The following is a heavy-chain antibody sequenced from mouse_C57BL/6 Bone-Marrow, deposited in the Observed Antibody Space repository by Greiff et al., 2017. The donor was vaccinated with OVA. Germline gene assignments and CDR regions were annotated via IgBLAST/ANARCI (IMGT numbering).Heavy chain of an antibody. CDR1: GFTFSIYA. CDR3: ARGNAGYVWYFDV. CDR2: ISDGGSYT. V-gene: IGHV5-4*03. Sequence: EVNLVESGGGLVKPGGSLKLSCAASGFTFSIYAMSWVRQTPEKRLEWVATISDGGSYTYYPDNVKGRFTISRDNAKNNLYLQMSHLKSEDTAMYYCARGNAGYVWYFDVWGTGTTVTVSS. J-gene: IGHJ1*03. D-gene: IGHD3-2*02.